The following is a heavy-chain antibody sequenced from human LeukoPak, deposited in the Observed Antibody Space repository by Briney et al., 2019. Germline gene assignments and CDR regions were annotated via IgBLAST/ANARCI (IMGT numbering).Heavy chain of an antibody. V-gene: IGHV3-9*01. CDR1: GFTFDDYA. J-gene: IGHJ3*02. CDR2: ISWNSGSI. D-gene: IGHD2-15*01. Sequence: PGGSLRLSCAASGFTFDDYAMHWVRQAPGKGLEWVSGISWNSGSIGYADSVKGRFTISRDNAKNSLYLQMNSLRAEDTALYYCAKDIIEDYCSGGSCYLLGAFDIWGQGTMVTVSS. CDR3: AKDIIEDYCSGGSCYLLGAFDI.